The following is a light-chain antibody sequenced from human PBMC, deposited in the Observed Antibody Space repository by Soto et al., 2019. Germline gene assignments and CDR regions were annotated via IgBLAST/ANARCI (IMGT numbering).Light chain of an antibody. CDR3: QQYGNSPLT. CDR1: QSVSSNY. CDR2: GAS. J-gene: IGKJ4*01. V-gene: IGKV3-20*01. Sequence: EIVLTQSPGTLSLSPGERATLSCRASQSVSSNYLAWYQQKPGQAPRLLIYGASSRATGIRDRFSGSGSGTDFTLTISRLEPEDFAVYYCQQYGNSPLTFGGGTKVEVK.